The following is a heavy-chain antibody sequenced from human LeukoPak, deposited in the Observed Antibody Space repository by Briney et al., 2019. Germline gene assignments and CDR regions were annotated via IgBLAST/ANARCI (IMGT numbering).Heavy chain of an antibody. D-gene: IGHD4-23*01. V-gene: IGHV3-53*01. CDR1: GFTFSSYG. Sequence: GGSLRLSCAASGFTFSSYGMHWVRQAPGKGLEWVSVIYSGGDTYYADSVKGRFTISRDNSKNTLYLRMDSLRAEDTAVYYCAREGYGGNSAHWGQGTLVTVSS. CDR2: IYSGGDT. CDR3: AREGYGGNSAH. J-gene: IGHJ4*02.